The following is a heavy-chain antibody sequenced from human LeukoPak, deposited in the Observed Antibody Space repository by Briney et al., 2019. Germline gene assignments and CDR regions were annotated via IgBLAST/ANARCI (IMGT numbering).Heavy chain of an antibody. Sequence: SGGSLRLSCAASGFTFSSYSMNWVRQAPGKGLEWVSYISSSSSTIYYADSVKGRFTISRDNAKNSLYLQMNSLRAEDTAVYYCARDGSPDAFDIWGQGTMVTVSS. D-gene: IGHD1-26*01. J-gene: IGHJ3*02. V-gene: IGHV3-48*01. CDR2: ISSSSSTI. CDR3: ARDGSPDAFDI. CDR1: GFTFSSYS.